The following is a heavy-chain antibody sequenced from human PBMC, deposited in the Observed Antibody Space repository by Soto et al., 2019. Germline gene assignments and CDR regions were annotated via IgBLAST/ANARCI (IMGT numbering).Heavy chain of an antibody. D-gene: IGHD2-21*01. CDR2: IYVTGAV. Sequence: SETLSLTCSVSGAALNSGNYYWSWIRQVPGKGLEWIGHIYVTGAVDYNPSLRDRITISQDTSERQFSLNLRLVTAADTAVYYCARLRIATNNYKWFDPWGQGTPVTVSS. CDR1: GAALNSGNYY. J-gene: IGHJ5*02. V-gene: IGHV4-31*03. CDR3: ARLRIATNNYKWFDP.